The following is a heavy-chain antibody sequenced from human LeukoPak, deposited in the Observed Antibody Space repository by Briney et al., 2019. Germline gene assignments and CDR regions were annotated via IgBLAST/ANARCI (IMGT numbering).Heavy chain of an antibody. J-gene: IGHJ3*02. CDR1: GIIFRNFY. CDR3: ARDEEQLNM. CDR2: INQDGRQK. D-gene: IGHD6-19*01. Sequence: GGSLRLSCAASGIIFRNFYTSWVRQAPGKGLEWVANINQDGRQKNYVDSVKGRFTVSRDNAKNSLYLEMNSLRSEDTAVYYCARDEEQLNMWGQGAMVIVSS. V-gene: IGHV3-7*04.